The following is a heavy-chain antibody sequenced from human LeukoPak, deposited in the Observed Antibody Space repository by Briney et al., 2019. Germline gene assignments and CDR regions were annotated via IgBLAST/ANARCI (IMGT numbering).Heavy chain of an antibody. J-gene: IGHJ6*02. CDR3: ARRGSYYYGMDV. Sequence: SETLSLTCTVPGGSISNYYWSWIRQPPGKGLEWIGYIYYSGSTNYNPSLKSRVTISVDTSKNQSSLKLSSVTAADTAVYYCARRGSYYYGMDVWGQGTTVTVSS. CDR2: IYYSGST. V-gene: IGHV4-59*08. D-gene: IGHD1-26*01. CDR1: GGSISNYY.